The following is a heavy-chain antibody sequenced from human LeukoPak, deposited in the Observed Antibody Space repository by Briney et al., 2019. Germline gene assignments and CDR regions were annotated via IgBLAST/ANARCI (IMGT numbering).Heavy chain of an antibody. V-gene: IGHV4-30-2*01. CDR3: ARDNFNPTRSHDVLTGYYPSHVDWFDP. CDR2: IYHSGST. D-gene: IGHD3-9*01. CDR1: GGSISSGGYY. Sequence: SETLSLTCTVSGGSISSGGYYWSWIRQPPGKGLEWIGYIYHSGSTYYNPSLKSRVTISVDTSKNQFSLKLSSVTAADTAVYYCARDNFNPTRSHDVLTGYYPSHVDWFDPWGQGTLVTVSS. J-gene: IGHJ5*02.